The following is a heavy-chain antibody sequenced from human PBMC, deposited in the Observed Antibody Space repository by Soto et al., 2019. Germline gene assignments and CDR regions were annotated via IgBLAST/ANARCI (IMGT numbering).Heavy chain of an antibody. Sequence: EVQLEESGGDLVKPGGSLRLSCAASGFTLSNFAMSWVRQAPGKGLEWVSVVSGAGITTKYAAAVKGRFTVSRDNSKNTLSLQMGSLRAEDTGIYYCEKGRLRGLDNGNFDYWGQGTLVTVSS. CDR1: GFTLSNFA. CDR2: VSGAGITT. V-gene: IGHV3-23*04. CDR3: EKGRLRGLDNGNFDY. J-gene: IGHJ4*02. D-gene: IGHD4-17*01.